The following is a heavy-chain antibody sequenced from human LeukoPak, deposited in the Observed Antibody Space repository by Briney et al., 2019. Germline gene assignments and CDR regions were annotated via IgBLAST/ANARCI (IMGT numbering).Heavy chain of an antibody. CDR2: IIPILGIA. CDR1: GDTFSRYS. Sequence: ASVKVSCKASGDTFSRYSISWVRQAPGQGLEWMGRIIPILGIANYAQKFQGRVTITADKSTSTAYMELSSLRSEDTAVYYCARAERYYYYYGMDVWGQGTTVTVSS. CDR3: ARAERYYYYYGMDV. V-gene: IGHV1-69*04. J-gene: IGHJ6*02.